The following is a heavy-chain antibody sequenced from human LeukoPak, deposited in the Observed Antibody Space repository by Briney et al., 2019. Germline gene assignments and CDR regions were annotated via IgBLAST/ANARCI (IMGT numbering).Heavy chain of an antibody. J-gene: IGHJ4*02. V-gene: IGHV3-30*18. CDR1: GLTFSSYG. CDR2: ISYDGSNK. Sequence: GGSLRLSCAASGLTFSSYGMHWVRQAPGKGLEWVAVISYDGSNKYYADSVKGRFTISRDNSKNTLYLQMNSLRAEDTAVYYCAKSYGDDGGIDYWGQGTLVTVSS. CDR3: AKSYGDDGGIDY. D-gene: IGHD4-17*01.